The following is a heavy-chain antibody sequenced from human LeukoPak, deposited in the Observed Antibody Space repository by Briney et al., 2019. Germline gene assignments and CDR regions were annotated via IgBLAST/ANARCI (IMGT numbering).Heavy chain of an antibody. V-gene: IGHV6-1*01. CDR3: ARDTSMALDY. CDR2: TYYRSKWYS. Sequence: SQTLSLTCAISGDSVSSDSAAWNWIRQSPSRGFEWLGRTYYRSKWYSDYAVSVKSRISINADTSKNQVSLQLNSVTPEDTAVYFCARDTSMALDYWGQGTLVTVSS. J-gene: IGHJ4*02. D-gene: IGHD5-18*01. CDR1: GDSVSSDSAA.